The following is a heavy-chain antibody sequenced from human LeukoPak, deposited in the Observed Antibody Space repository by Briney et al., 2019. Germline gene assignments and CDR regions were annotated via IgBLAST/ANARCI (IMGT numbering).Heavy chain of an antibody. V-gene: IGHV1-2*02. D-gene: IGHD2-2*01. CDR1: GYTFTGYY. J-gene: IGHJ5*02. CDR2: INPNSGGT. Sequence: ASVKVSCKASGYTFTGYYMHLVRQAPGQGLEWMGWINPNSGGTNYAQKFQGRVTMTRDTSISTAYMELSRLRSDDTAVYYCARDLVVVPAAINWFDPWGQGTLVTVSS. CDR3: ARDLVVVPAAINWFDP.